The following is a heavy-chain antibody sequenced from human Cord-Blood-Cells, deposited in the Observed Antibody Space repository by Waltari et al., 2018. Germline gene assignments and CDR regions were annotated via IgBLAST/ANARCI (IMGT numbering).Heavy chain of an antibody. CDR1: GFTFSSSA. CDR3: ARDGSSGSYFDY. D-gene: IGHD1-26*01. V-gene: IGHV3-30-3*01. J-gene: IGHJ4*02. CDR2: ISYDGSNK. Sequence: QVQLVESGGGVVQPGRSLRLSCAASGFTFSSSAMHWVRQAPGKGLEWVAVISYDGSNKYYADSVKGRFTISRDNSKNTLYLQMNSLRAEDTAVYYCARDGSSGSYFDYWGQGTLVTVSS.